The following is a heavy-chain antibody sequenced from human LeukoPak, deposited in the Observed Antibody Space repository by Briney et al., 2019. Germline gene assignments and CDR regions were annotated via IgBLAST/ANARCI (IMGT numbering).Heavy chain of an antibody. J-gene: IGHJ4*02. CDR3: ARVDRSSSQFDNRQTGVYFDY. CDR1: GGSFSGYY. V-gene: IGHV4-34*01. Sequence: SETLSLTCAVYGGSFSGYYWSWIRQPPGKGLEWIGEINHSGSTNYNPSLKSRVTISVDTSKNQFSLKLSSVTAADTAVYYCARVDRSSSQFDNRQTGVYFDYWGQGTLVTVSS. D-gene: IGHD6-13*01. CDR2: INHSGST.